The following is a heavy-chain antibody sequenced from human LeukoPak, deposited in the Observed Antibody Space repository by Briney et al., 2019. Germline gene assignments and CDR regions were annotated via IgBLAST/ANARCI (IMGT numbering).Heavy chain of an antibody. CDR3: AKGKTSITIFGTDY. CDR1: GFTFSSYS. CDR2: ISSSSSYI. V-gene: IGHV3-21*01. Sequence: GGSLRLSCAASGFTFSSYSMNWVRQAPGKGLEWVSSISSSSSYIYYADSVKGRFTISRDNSKNTLYLQMNSLRAEDTAVYYCAKGKTSITIFGTDYWGQGTLVTVSS. J-gene: IGHJ4*02. D-gene: IGHD3-3*01.